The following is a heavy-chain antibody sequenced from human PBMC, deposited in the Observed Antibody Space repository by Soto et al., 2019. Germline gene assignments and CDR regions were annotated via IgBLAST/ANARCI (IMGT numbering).Heavy chain of an antibody. D-gene: IGHD2-2*01. Sequence: QVQLVESGGGLVKPGGSLRLSCAASGFTFSDYYMTWIRQAPGKGLEWVSYISRSGSTIYNADSEKGRFTISRDNAKNSLYLQMNSLRAEDTAVYYCARVFCISTSCYDWYYYYGMDVWGQGTTVTVSS. CDR1: GFTFSDYY. CDR3: ARVFCISTSCYDWYYYYGMDV. V-gene: IGHV3-11*01. CDR2: ISRSGSTI. J-gene: IGHJ6*02.